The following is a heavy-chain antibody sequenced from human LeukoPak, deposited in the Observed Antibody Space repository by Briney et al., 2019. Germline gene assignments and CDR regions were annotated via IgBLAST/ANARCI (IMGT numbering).Heavy chain of an antibody. CDR3: ARHGPLKYYGSGSYYPRAIDY. Sequence: SETLSLTCKVSGGSISSSSYYWGWIRQPPGKGLEWIGSIYYSGSTYYNPSLKSRVTISVDTSKNQFSLKLSSVTAADTAVYYCARHGPLKYYGSGSYYPRAIDYWGQGTLVTVSS. CDR2: IYYSGST. J-gene: IGHJ4*02. D-gene: IGHD3-10*01. V-gene: IGHV4-39*01. CDR1: GGSISSSSYY.